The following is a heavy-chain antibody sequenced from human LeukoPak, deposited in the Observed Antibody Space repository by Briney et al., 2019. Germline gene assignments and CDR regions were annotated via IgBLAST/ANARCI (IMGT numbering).Heavy chain of an antibody. CDR1: GYTFTSYY. CDR3: ASAAARWGFDY. Sequence: ASVKVSCKASGYTFTSYYMHWVRQAPGQGLEWMGIINPSGGSTSYAQKFQGRVTMTRDMSTSTVYMGLSSLRSEDTAVYYCASAAARWGFDYWGQGTLVTVSS. V-gene: IGHV1-46*01. J-gene: IGHJ4*02. D-gene: IGHD6-6*01. CDR2: INPSGGST.